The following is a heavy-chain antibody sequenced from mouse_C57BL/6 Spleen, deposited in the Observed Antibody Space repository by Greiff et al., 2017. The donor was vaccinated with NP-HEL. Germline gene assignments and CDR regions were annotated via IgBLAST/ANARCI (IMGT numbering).Heavy chain of an antibody. CDR3: ARHTVVAGDFDY. CDR1: GYTFTSYW. Sequence: QVQLQQPGAELVRPGTSVKLSCKASGYTFTSYWMHWVKQRPGQGLEWIGVIDPSDSYTNYNQKFKGKATLTVDTSSSTAYMQLSSLPSEDSAVYYCARHTVVAGDFDYWGQGTTLTVSS. J-gene: IGHJ2*01. V-gene: IGHV1-59*01. CDR2: IDPSDSYT. D-gene: IGHD1-1*01.